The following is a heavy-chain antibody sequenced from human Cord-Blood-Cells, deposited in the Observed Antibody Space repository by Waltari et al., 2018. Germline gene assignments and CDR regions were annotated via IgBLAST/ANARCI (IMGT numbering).Heavy chain of an antibody. J-gene: IGHJ4*02. CDR3: AKDRIAFYGDFDY. V-gene: IGHV3-30*18. D-gene: IGHD4-17*01. CDR1: GFTFSSYG. Sequence: QVQLVESGGGVVQPGRSLRLSCAASGFTFSSYGMHWVRQAPGKGLEWVAVISYDGSNKYYADSVKGRFTISRDNSKNTLYLQMNSLRAEDTAVYYCAKDRIAFYGDFDYWGQGTLVTVSS. CDR2: ISYDGSNK.